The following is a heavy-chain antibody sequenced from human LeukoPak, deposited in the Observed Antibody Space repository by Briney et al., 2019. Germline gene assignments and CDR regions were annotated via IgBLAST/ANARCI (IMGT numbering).Heavy chain of an antibody. V-gene: IGHV4-34*01. CDR2: INHSGST. CDR1: GGSFSGYY. CDR3: ARPDRDGYEDAFDI. D-gene: IGHD5-24*01. Sequence: SETLSLTCAVYGGSFSGYYWSWIRQPPGKGLEWIGEINHSGSTNYNPSLKSRVTISVDTSKNQISLKLSSVTAADTAVYYCARPDRDGYEDAFDIWGQGTMVTVSS. J-gene: IGHJ3*02.